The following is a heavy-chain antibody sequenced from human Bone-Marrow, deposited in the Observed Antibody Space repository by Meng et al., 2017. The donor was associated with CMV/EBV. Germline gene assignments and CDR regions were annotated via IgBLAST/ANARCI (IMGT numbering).Heavy chain of an antibody. Sequence: ASVKVSCKASGYTFTSYDINWVRQATGQGLEWMGWMNPNSGNTGYAQKFQGRVTMTTDTSTSTAYMELRSLRSDDTAVYYCARDRYDILTGYYPDYYYYYGMDVWGQGTTVTVSS. J-gene: IGHJ6*01. CDR3: ARDRYDILTGYYPDYYYYYGMDV. V-gene: IGHV1-8*01. CDR1: GYTFTSYD. CDR2: MNPNSGNT. D-gene: IGHD3-9*01.